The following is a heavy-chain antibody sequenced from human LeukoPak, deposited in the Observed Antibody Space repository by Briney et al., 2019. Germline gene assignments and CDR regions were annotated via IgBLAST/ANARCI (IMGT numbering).Heavy chain of an antibody. D-gene: IGHD5-18*01. Sequence: GGSLRLSCAASGFTLSSYDMSWVRQAPGKGLEWVSYISSAGTAIFYANSVRGRFTISRDNARNSLFLQMNSLRDDDTAVYYCARDARGIQLWSDYWGQGTLVTVS. CDR3: ARDARGIQLWSDY. CDR1: GFTLSSYD. V-gene: IGHV3-48*02. J-gene: IGHJ4*02. CDR2: ISSAGTAI.